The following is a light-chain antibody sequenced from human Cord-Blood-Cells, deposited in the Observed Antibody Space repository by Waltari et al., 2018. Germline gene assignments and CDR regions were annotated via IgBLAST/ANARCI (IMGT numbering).Light chain of an antibody. CDR2: DAS. Sequence: EIVFTQSPATLSLCPGAGAPLSCRASQSVSSYLAWYQQKPGQAPRLLIYDASNRATGIPARFSGSGSGTDFTLTISSLEPEDFAVYYCQQRSNWPLTFGGGTKVEIK. J-gene: IGKJ4*01. V-gene: IGKV3-11*01. CDR1: QSVSSY. CDR3: QQRSNWPLT.